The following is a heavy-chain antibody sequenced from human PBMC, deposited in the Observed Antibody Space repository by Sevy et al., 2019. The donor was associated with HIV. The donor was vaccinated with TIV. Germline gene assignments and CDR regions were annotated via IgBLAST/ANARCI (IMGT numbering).Heavy chain of an antibody. D-gene: IGHD3-3*01. V-gene: IGHV3-23*01. CDR3: VKDSRGVLRFLEWATELFDY. CDR2: ISGSGGST. Sequence: GGSLRLSCAASGFTFSSYAMSWVRQAPGKGLEWVSAISGSGGSTYYADSVKGRFTISRDNSKNTLYLQMNSLRAEDTAVYYCVKDSRGVLRFLEWATELFDYWGQGTLVTVSS. J-gene: IGHJ4*02. CDR1: GFTFSSYA.